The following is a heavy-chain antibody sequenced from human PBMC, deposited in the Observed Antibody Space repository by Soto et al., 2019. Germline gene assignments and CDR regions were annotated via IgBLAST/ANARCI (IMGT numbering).Heavy chain of an antibody. V-gene: IGHV1-2*04. Sequence: ASVKVSCKAGGYSFTTYGISWVRQAPGEGLEWMGWINPNSGGTNYAQKFQGWVTMTRDTSTSTAYMELSRLRSDDTAVYYCARSYGDYVTHYFDYWGQGTLVTVSS. D-gene: IGHD4-17*01. CDR1: GYSFTTYG. CDR2: INPNSGGT. J-gene: IGHJ4*02. CDR3: ARSYGDYVTHYFDY.